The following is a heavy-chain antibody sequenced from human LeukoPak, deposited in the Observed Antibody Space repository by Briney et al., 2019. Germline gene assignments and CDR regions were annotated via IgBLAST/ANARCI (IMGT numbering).Heavy chain of an antibody. CDR3: ARRMDTAMVTGSAFDI. CDR1: GGSISSSNW. D-gene: IGHD5-18*01. CDR2: IYHSGST. J-gene: IGHJ3*02. V-gene: IGHV4-4*02. Sequence: SGTLSLTCAVSGGSISSSNWWSWVRQPPGKGLEWIGEIYHSGSTNHNPSLKSRVTISVDKSKNQFSLKLSSVTAADTAVYYYARRMDTAMVTGSAFDIWGQGTMVTVSS.